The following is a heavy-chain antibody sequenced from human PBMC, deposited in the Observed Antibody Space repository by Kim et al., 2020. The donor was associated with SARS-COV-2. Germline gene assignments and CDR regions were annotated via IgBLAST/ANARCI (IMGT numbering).Heavy chain of an antibody. D-gene: IGHD3-22*01. CDR3: AARTYYYDGSGSDFDY. V-gene: IGHV3-9*01. Sequence: GGSLRLSCAASGFTFDDYAMHWVRQAPGKGLEWVSGISWNSGSIGYADSVKGRFTISRDNAKNSLYLQMNSLRAEDTALYYCAARTYYYDGSGSDFDYWGQGTLVTVSS. CDR2: ISWNSGSI. CDR1: GFTFDDYA. J-gene: IGHJ4*02.